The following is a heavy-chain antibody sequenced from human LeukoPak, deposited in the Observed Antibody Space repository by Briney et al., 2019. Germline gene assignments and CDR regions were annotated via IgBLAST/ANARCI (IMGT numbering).Heavy chain of an antibody. J-gene: IGHJ4*02. Sequence: GGSLRLSCAAFGFIFSSCWMGWVRQAPGKGLEWVANIKQDGSEIYYVDSVKGRFTISRDNAKNSLYLQMNSLRAEDTAVYYCARDEDWREISWGQGTLVTVFS. D-gene: IGHD3/OR15-3a*01. CDR3: ARDEDWREIS. V-gene: IGHV3-7*01. CDR2: IKQDGSEI. CDR1: GFIFSSCW.